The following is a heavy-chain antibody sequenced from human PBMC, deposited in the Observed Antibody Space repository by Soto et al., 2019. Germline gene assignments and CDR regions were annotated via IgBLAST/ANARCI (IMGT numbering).Heavy chain of an antibody. V-gene: IGHV3-23*01. CDR2: ISGGGATI. D-gene: IGHD2-2*01. Sequence: GSLTPSCGASGFSIKNYAMSWVRQAPGEGLEWVSVISGGGATIYYAGSVKGRFSIYRDSLKGTVYLQMNSLRPEDTAVYYCAKDQVEYCSAASCFGAFDYWGQGTLVTVSS. CDR3: AKDQVEYCSAASCFGAFDY. J-gene: IGHJ4*02. CDR1: GFSIKNYA.